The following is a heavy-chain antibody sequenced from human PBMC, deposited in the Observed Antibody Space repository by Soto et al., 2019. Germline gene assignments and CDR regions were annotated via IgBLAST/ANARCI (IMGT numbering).Heavy chain of an antibody. Sequence: GXSVKVACKASGYPFTSYGIIWVRQAPGQGLEWMGWISAYNGNTNYAQKLQGRVTMTTDTSTSTAYMELRSLRSDDTAVYYCARDRGELSFRAFDIWGQGTMVTVSS. CDR1: GYPFTSYG. CDR2: ISAYNGNT. J-gene: IGHJ3*02. D-gene: IGHD3-16*02. CDR3: ARDRGELSFRAFDI. V-gene: IGHV1-18*04.